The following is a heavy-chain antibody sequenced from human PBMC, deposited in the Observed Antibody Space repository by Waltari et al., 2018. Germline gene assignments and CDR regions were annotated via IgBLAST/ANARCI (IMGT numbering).Heavy chain of an antibody. Sequence: QLQLQESGPGLVKPSETLSLTCTVPGASFRDSNYYCGWIRQPPGEGLQWIGSIYKIGTTFYNPSLKSRVSISLDTSKSQFSLRLNSVTAADTAVYYCAQRGPWGSELLPFDSWGQGTLVTVSS. CDR3: AQRGPWGSELLPFDS. CDR1: GASFRDSNYY. D-gene: IGHD7-27*01. V-gene: IGHV4-39*07. J-gene: IGHJ4*02. CDR2: IYKIGTT.